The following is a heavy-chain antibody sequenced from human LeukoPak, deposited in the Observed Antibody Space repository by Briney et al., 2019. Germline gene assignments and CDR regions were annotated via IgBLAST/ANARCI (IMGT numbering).Heavy chain of an antibody. Sequence: WASEKVSCKVSGYTLTELSMHWVRQAPGKGLEWMGGFDPEDGETIYAQKFQGRVTMTRDTSIRTADMELSSLISDDTAVYYCARGGEVEQWTRWFDPWGQGTLVAVPS. CDR1: GYTLTELS. CDR2: FDPEDGET. J-gene: IGHJ5*02. V-gene: IGHV1-24*01. CDR3: ARGGEVEQWTRWFDP. D-gene: IGHD6-19*01.